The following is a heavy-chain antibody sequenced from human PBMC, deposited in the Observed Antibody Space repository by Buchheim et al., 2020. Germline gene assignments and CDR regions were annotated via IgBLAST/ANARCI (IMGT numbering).Heavy chain of an antibody. J-gene: IGHJ6*02. CDR2: ISGSGGST. D-gene: IGHD6-19*01. CDR3: AKSIAVAGESYYYYGMDV. CDR1: GFTFSRYW. Sequence: EVQLVESGGGLVQPGGSLRLSCAASGFTFSRYWMSWVRQAPGKGLEWVSAISGSGGSTYYADSVKGRFTISRDNSKNTLYLQMNSLRAEDTAVYYCAKSIAVAGESYYYYGMDVWGQGTT. V-gene: IGHV3-23*04.